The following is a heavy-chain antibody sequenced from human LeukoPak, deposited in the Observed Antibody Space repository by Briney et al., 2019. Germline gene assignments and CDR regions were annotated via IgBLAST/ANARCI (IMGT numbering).Heavy chain of an antibody. V-gene: IGHV3-23*01. Sequence: PGGSLRLSCAASGFTFSSYAMSWVRQAPGKGLEWVSAISGSGGSTYYAHSVKGRFTISRDNSKNTLYLQMNSLRAEDTAVYYCAGHLWRSAHFDYWGQGTLVTVSS. CDR2: ISGSGGST. CDR3: AGHLWRSAHFDY. J-gene: IGHJ4*02. D-gene: IGHD2/OR15-2a*01. CDR1: GFTFSSYA.